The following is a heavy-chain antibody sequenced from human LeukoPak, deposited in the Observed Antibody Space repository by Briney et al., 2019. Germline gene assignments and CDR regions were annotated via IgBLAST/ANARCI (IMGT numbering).Heavy chain of an antibody. J-gene: IGHJ1*01. CDR3: AKELEHSSSWGPSAEYFQH. CDR2: ISYDGRNK. D-gene: IGHD6-13*01. V-gene: IGHV3-30*18. Sequence: GRSLRLSCAASGFTFSNYGMHWVRQAPGKGLEWVAVISYDGRNKYYADSVTGRFTISRDSSRNTLYLQMNSLRAEDTAVYYCAKELEHSSSWGPSAEYFQHWGQGTLVTVSS. CDR1: GFTFSNYG.